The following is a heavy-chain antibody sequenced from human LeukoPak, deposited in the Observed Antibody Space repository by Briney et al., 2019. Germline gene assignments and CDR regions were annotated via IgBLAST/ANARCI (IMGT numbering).Heavy chain of an antibody. CDR2: IYHSGST. CDR3: ARDQYHSDNSGSYAFDI. CDR1: GGSFSGYY. D-gene: IGHD3-22*01. Sequence: SETLSLTCAVYGGSFSGYYWGWIRQPPGKGLEWIGNIYHSGSTYYNPSLKSRVTISVDTSKNQFSLKLSSVTAADTAVYYCARDQYHSDNSGSYAFDIWGQGTMVTVSS. J-gene: IGHJ3*02. V-gene: IGHV4-34*01.